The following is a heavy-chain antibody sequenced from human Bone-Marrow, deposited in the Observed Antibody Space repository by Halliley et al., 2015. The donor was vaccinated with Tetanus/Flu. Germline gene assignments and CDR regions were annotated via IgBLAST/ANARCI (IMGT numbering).Heavy chain of an antibody. Sequence: LGGIGYICNSGNTNINRSLKARVTISMGPFKNQFTRKLSSLTGSDTALYYCARHLPYSSGWYDYWGQGILVTVSS. V-gene: IGHV4-61*07. J-gene: IGHJ4*02. D-gene: IGHD6-19*01. CDR2: ICNSGNT. CDR3: ARHLPYSSGWYDY.